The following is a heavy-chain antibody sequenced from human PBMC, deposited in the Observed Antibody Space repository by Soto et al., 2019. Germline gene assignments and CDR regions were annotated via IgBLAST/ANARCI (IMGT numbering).Heavy chain of an antibody. CDR2: VNPSGGHT. J-gene: IGHJ4*02. Sequence: ASVKVSCKASGDTFTDYYIHWVRQAPGQGLEWMGTVNPSGGHTTYAQHFLGRVSMTRDTSTSTLYMELTSLTSDDTAIYYCARGGHVVVVTAALDYWGQGTLVTVSS. CDR3: ARGGHVVVVTAALDY. V-gene: IGHV1-46*01. D-gene: IGHD2-21*02. CDR1: GDTFTDYY.